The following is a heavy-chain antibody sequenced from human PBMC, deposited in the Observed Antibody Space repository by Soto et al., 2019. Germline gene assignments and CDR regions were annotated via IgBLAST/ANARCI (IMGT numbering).Heavy chain of an antibody. V-gene: IGHV3-33*01. CDR2: LWSDGTTK. CDR1: GFTLSTYG. CDR3: AREVAVAGVPPGGAFRI. Sequence: QVQLVESGGGVVQPGTSLRLSCAASGFTLSTYGRHWVRQAPGKGLEWVAVLWSDGTTKYYADSVEGRFTISRDNSRNTLSLLMYSLRADDTDTCYCAREVAVAGVPPGGAFRIWGQGTMVTVSS. J-gene: IGHJ3*02. D-gene: IGHD6-19*01.